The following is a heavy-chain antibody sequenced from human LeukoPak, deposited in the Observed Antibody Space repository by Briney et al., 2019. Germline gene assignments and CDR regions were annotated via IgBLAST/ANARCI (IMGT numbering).Heavy chain of an antibody. V-gene: IGHV1-18*01. CDR1: GYTFTSFG. CDR3: ARGDVGYFVSGEDYHYGIDA. D-gene: IGHD3-9*01. Sequence: ASVKVSCKASGYTFTSFGISWVRQAPGQGLEWMGWSSAYNGNTNYEQKVQGRVTMTTDTSTSTAYMELRSLRSDDTAVYYCARGDVGYFVSGEDYHYGIDAWGQGTTVTVSS. J-gene: IGHJ6*02. CDR2: SSAYNGNT.